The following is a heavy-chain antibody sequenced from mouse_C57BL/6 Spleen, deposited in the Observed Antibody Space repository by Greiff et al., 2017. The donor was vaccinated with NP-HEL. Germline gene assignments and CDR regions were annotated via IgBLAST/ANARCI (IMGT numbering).Heavy chain of an antibody. Sequence: QVQLQQSGAELARPGASVKLSCKASGYTFTSYGISWVKQRTGQGLEWIGEIYPRSGNTYYNEKFKGKATLTADKSSSTAYMELRSLTSEDSAVYFCARLDYDDAYWGQGTLVTVSA. CDR3: ARLDYDDAY. CDR2: IYPRSGNT. J-gene: IGHJ3*01. V-gene: IGHV1-81*01. D-gene: IGHD2-4*01. CDR1: GYTFTSYG.